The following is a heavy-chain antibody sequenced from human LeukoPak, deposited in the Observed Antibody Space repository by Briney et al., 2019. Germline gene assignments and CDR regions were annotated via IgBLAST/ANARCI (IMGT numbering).Heavy chain of an antibody. D-gene: IGHD6-13*01. CDR3: ARHRVAAAGAWGPFDY. CDR2: IYYSGST. V-gene: IGHV4-59*08. Sequence: SETLSLTCTVSGGSISSYYWSWIRQPPGKGLEWIGYIYYSGSTNYNPSLKSRVTISVDTSENQFSLKLSSVTAADTAVYYCARHRVAAAGAWGPFDYWGQGTLVTVSS. J-gene: IGHJ4*02. CDR1: GGSISSYY.